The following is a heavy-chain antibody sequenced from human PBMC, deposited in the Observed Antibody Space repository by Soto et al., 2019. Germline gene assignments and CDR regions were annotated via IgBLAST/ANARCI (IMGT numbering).Heavy chain of an antibody. CDR3: ARDGRVAKGYYYYGMDV. CDR2: ISGSGGST. V-gene: IGHV3-23*01. D-gene: IGHD3-3*01. Sequence: VGSLILSCAASGFTFSSYAMSWVRQAPGKGLEWVSAISGSGGSTYYADSVKGRFTISRDNSKNTLYLQMNSLRAEDTAVYYCARDGRVAKGYYYYGMDVWGQGTTVTVSS. J-gene: IGHJ6*02. CDR1: GFTFSSYA.